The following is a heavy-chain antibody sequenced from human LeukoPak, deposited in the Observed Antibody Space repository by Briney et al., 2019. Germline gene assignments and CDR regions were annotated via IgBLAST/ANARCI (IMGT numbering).Heavy chain of an antibody. CDR3: GRYKYSSSGGNWFDP. CDR2: IYYSGSS. CDR1: GGSISSGGYY. V-gene: IGHV4-31*03. D-gene: IGHD6-6*01. Sequence: SETLSLTCTVSGGSISSGGYYWSWIRQHPGKGLEWIGYIYYSGSSYYNPSLKSRVTISVDTSKNQFSLKLSSVTAADTAVYYCGRYKYSSSGGNWFDPWGQGTLVTVSS. J-gene: IGHJ5*02.